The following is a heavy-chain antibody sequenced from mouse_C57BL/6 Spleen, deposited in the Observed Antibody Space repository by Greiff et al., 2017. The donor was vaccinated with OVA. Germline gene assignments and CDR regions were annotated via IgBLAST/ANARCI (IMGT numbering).Heavy chain of an antibody. Sequence: VQLVESGPGLVQPSQSLSITCTVSGFSLTSYGVHWVRQSPGKGLEWLGVIWSGGSTDYNAAFISRLSISKDNSKSQVFFKMNSLQADDTAIYYCARVSDYDGYYPYYAMDYWGQGTSVTVSS. CDR2: IWSGGST. V-gene: IGHV2-2*01. J-gene: IGHJ4*01. CDR1: GFSLTSYG. CDR3: ARVSDYDGYYPYYAMDY. D-gene: IGHD2-3*01.